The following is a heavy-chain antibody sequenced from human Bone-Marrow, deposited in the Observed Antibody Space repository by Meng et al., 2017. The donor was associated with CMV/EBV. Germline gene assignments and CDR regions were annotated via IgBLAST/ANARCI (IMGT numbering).Heavy chain of an antibody. Sequence: SETLSLTCTVSGGSISSYYWSWIRQPPGKGLEWIGYIFYSGTTSYNPSLKSRVTISVDTSKNQFSLKLSSVTAADTAVYYCARVYGSGSYENYYYYGMDVWGQGTTVTVSS. CDR1: GGSISSYY. J-gene: IGHJ6*02. CDR2: IFYSGTT. D-gene: IGHD3-10*01. V-gene: IGHV4-59*01. CDR3: ARVYGSGSYENYYYYGMDV.